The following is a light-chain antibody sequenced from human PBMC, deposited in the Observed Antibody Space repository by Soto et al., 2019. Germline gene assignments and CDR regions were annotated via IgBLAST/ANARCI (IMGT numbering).Light chain of an antibody. V-gene: IGLV3-21*02. CDR1: NIGIKS. J-gene: IGLJ2*01. CDR3: QVWDGYSDVV. Sequence: SYELTQPPSVSVAPGQTARITCGGSNIGIKSVYWYQQKPGQATVLVVYEDDDRPSGIPERFSGWNSGNTATLTISRVEAGDEADYYCQVWDGYSDVVFGGGTKLTVL. CDR2: EDD.